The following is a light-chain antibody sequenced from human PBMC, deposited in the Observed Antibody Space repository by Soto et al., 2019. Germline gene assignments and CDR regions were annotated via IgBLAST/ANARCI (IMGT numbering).Light chain of an antibody. CDR1: QSVSSN. CDR2: GAS. CDR3: QQYNNWPRWT. J-gene: IGKJ1*01. V-gene: IGKV3-15*01. Sequence: EIVMTQSPATLSVSPGERATHSCRASQSVSSNLAWYQQKPGQAPRLLIYGASTRATGIPARFSGSGSGTEFTLTISSLQSEDFAVYYCQQYNNWPRWTFGQGTKVDIK.